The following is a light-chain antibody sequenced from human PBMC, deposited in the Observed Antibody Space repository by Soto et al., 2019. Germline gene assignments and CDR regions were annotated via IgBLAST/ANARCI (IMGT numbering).Light chain of an antibody. J-gene: IGKJ1*01. Sequence: DIQMTQSPSTLSASVGDRVTITCRASQSISSWLAWDQQKPGKAPKLLIYKASSLESGVPSRFSGSGSGTEFTLTISSLQPDDFETYYCPQYNSYWTFGQGTKVEIK. CDR1: QSISSW. CDR2: KAS. CDR3: PQYNSYWT. V-gene: IGKV1-5*03.